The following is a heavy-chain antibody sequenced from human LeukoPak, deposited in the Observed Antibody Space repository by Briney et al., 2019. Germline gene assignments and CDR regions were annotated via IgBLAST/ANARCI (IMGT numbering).Heavy chain of an antibody. Sequence: ASVKVSCKASGYSFTSYGISWVRQAPGQGLEWMGWISAYNGNTNYAQKLQGRVTMTTDTSTSTAYCELRSLRSDDTAVYYCGRDGGSRWYDTRIDYCGQGTLVTVSP. CDR1: GYSFTSYG. J-gene: IGHJ4*02. V-gene: IGHV1-18*01. D-gene: IGHD6-13*01. CDR3: GRDGGSRWYDTRIDY. CDR2: ISAYNGNT.